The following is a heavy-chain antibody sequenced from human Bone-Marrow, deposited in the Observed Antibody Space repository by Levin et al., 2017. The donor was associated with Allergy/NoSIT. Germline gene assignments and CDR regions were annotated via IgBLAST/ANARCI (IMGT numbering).Heavy chain of an antibody. D-gene: IGHD6-13*01. CDR1: GFTFSSYS. Sequence: GGSLRLSCAASGFTFSSYSMNWVRQAPGKGLEWVSSISSSSSYIYYADSVKGRFTISRDNAKNSLYLQMNSLRAEDTAVYYCARTPDSSSWYGDGDAFDIWGQGTMVTVSS. CDR3: ARTPDSSSWYGDGDAFDI. J-gene: IGHJ3*02. CDR2: ISSSSSYI. V-gene: IGHV3-21*01.